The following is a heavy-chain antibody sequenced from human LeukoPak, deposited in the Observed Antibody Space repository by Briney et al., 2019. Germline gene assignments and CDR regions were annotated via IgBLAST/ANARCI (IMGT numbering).Heavy chain of an antibody. V-gene: IGHV3-7*01. CDR3: ARDRGDYGDYVPGY. CDR1: GFTFSSYW. D-gene: IGHD4-17*01. J-gene: IGHJ4*02. CDR2: IKQDGSEK. Sequence: GGSLRLSCAASGFTFSSYWMSWVRQAPGKGLEWVANIKQDGSEKYYVGSVKGRFTISRDNAKNSLYLQMNSLRAEGTAVYYCARDRGDYGDYVPGYWGQGTLVTVSS.